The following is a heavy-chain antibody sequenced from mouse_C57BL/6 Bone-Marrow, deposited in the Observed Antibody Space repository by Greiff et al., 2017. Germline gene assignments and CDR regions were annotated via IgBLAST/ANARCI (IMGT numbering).Heavy chain of an antibody. CDR3: ARESYDGFDY. J-gene: IGHJ2*01. CDR1: GISITTGNYR. CDR2: IYYSGTI. Sequence: VQLQQSGPGLVKPSQPVFLTCTVTGISITTGNYRWSWIRQFPGNKLEWIGYIYYSGTITYNPSLTSRTTITRDTPKNQFFLEMNSLTAEDTATYYCARESYDGFDYWGQGTTLTVSS. V-gene: IGHV3-5*01. D-gene: IGHD2-3*01.